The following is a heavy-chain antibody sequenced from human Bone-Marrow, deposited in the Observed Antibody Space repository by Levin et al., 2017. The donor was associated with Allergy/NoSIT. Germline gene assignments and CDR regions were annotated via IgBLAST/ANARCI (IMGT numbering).Heavy chain of an antibody. CDR3: AKVSGYDPSTYYFDY. CDR2: ISGSGGST. CDR1: GFTFSSYA. Sequence: GESLKISCAASGFTFSSYAMSWVRQAPGKGLEWVSAISGSGGSTYYADSVKGRFTISRDNSKNTLYLQMNSLRAEDTAVYYCAKVSGYDPSTYYFDYWGQGTLVTVSS. V-gene: IGHV3-23*01. J-gene: IGHJ4*02. D-gene: IGHD5-12*01.